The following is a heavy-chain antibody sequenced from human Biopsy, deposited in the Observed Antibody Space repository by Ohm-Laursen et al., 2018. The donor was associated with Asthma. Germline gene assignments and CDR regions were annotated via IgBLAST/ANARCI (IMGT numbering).Heavy chain of an antibody. J-gene: IGHJ6*02. CDR1: GGSFSSNY. CDR3: ARGSSSRLSQWELLVSGGKRAHSYYGMDV. V-gene: IGHV4-34*01. Sequence: SETLSLTCTVYGGSFSSNYWSWIRQTPGKGLEWLGDTPYSGYTNHNPSLRSRLTLSVDTSKNQFSLRLTSVTAADTAVYYCARGSSSRLSQWELLVSGGKRAHSYYGMDVWGQGTTVTVSS. CDR2: TPYSGYT. D-gene: IGHD1-26*01.